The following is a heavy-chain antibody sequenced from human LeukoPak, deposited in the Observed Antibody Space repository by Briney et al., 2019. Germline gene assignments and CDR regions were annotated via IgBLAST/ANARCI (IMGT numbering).Heavy chain of an antibody. V-gene: IGHV6-1*01. CDR1: GDSVSSISVA. J-gene: IGHJ6*02. CDR3: ALARSEYHYGMDV. CDR2: TYYRSKWYY. Sequence: SQTLSLTCAISGDSVSSISVAWNWIMQSPSRGLEWLGRTYYRSKWYYEYAVSVKGRININPDPSKNQFSLQLNSVTPEDTAVYYCALARSEYHYGMDVWGQGTTVTVSS.